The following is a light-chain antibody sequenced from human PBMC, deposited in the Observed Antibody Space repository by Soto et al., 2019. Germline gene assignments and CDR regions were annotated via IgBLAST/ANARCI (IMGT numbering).Light chain of an antibody. J-gene: IGLJ2*01. V-gene: IGLV8-61*01. CDR3: VLYMGSGISV. Sequence: QAVVTQEPSFSVSPGGTVTLTCGLSSGSVSTGYYPSWYQQTPGQPPRALMYNTNTRSSGFPDRFSGSILGNKAALTITGAQADDESDYYCVLYMGSGISVFGGGTKLTVL. CDR1: SGSVSTGYY. CDR2: NTN.